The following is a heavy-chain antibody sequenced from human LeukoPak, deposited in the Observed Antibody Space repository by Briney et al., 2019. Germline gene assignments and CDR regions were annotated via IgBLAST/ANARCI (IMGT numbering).Heavy chain of an antibody. CDR1: GVSISSGGYY. V-gene: IGHV4-30-2*01. CDR3: ARGEAGEPFDY. CDR2: IYHSGST. Sequence: SQTLSLTCTVSGVSISSGGYYWSWIRQPPGKGLEWIGYIYHSGSTYYNPSLKSRVTISVDRSKNQFSLKLSSVTAADTAVYYCARGEAGEPFDYWGQGTLVTVSS. J-gene: IGHJ4*02.